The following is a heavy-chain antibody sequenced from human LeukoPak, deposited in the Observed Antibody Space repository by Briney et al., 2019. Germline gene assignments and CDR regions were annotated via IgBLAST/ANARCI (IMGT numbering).Heavy chain of an antibody. Sequence: SETLSLTCAVYGGSFSAYYWSWISQPPGKGLEWIGEINHSGTTNYNPSLKSRVTISVDTSKNQFSLKLSSVTAADTAVYYCAYSSAFQQHLGQGTLVTVSS. CDR2: INHSGTT. J-gene: IGHJ1*01. D-gene: IGHD3-22*01. CDR3: AYSSAFQQH. V-gene: IGHV4-34*01. CDR1: GGSFSAYY.